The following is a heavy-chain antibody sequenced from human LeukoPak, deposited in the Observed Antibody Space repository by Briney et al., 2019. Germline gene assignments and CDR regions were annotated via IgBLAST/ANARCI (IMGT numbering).Heavy chain of an antibody. V-gene: IGHV3-53*01. CDR1: GFTDSNNY. CDR3: TRDGYNGGGFDI. J-gene: IGHJ3*02. CDR2: IYSVATT. D-gene: IGHD5-24*01. Sequence: GGSLRLSCAASGFTDSNNYMNWVRQAPGKGLEWVSVIYSVATTYYADSVKGRFAISRDNSKNTLHLQMNSLRAEDTAVYYCTRDGYNGGGFDIWGLGTMVTVSS.